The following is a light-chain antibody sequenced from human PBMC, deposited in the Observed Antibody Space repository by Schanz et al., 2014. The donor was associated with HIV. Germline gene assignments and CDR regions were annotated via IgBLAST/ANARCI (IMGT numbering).Light chain of an antibody. V-gene: IGLV2-14*01. CDR3: CSYAGSSTPVV. CDR2: DVS. Sequence: QSALTQPASVSGSPGQSITISCSGTSSDIGASNYVSWYQQHPGKAPKLMIYDVSNRPSGVSNRFSGSKSGNTASLTISGLQAEDEADYYCCSYAGSSTPVVFGGGTKLTVL. J-gene: IGLJ2*01. CDR1: SSDIGASNY.